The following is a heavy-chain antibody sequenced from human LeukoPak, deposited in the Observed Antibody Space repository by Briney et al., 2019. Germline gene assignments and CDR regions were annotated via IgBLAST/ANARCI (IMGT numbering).Heavy chain of an antibody. CDR3: VRHHAHYSYYMAV. D-gene: IGHD2-8*01. CDR1: GDSISTSSYY. J-gene: IGHJ6*03. Sequence: SETLSLTCTVSGDSISTSSYYWGWIRQPPGKGLEWIGSIYYSGSTYYTPSLKSRVSISVDTSKNQFSLRLNSPTATDTAVYYCVRHHAHYSYYMAVWGKGTTVIVSS. V-gene: IGHV4-39*01. CDR2: IYYSGST.